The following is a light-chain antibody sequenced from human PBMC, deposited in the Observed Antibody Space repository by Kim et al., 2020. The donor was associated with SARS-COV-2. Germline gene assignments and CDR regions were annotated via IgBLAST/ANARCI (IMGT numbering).Light chain of an antibody. CDR1: KLGDKY. CDR3: QASGSSTAWV. CDR2: QDT. V-gene: IGLV3-1*01. Sequence: SYELTQPPSVSVSPGQTATITCSGDKLGDKYVCWYQQKPGQSPVLVIYQDTKRPSGIPERFSGSNSGKTATLTISGTQAMDEADYYCQASGSSTAWVFGGGTQLTVL. J-gene: IGLJ3*02.